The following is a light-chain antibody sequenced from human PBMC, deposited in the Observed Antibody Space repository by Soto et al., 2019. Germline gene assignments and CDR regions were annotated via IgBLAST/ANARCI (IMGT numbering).Light chain of an antibody. CDR2: DVS. CDR1: SSDVGGYSY. V-gene: IGLV2-14*01. CDR3: ASYTTSSTYV. J-gene: IGLJ1*01. Sequence: QSVLTQPASGSGFPGQSIAISCTGTSSDVGGYSYVSWYQQQPGKAPKLVISDVSNRPSGVSDRFSGSKSGNTASLTISGLQTEDEADYYCASYTTSSTYVFGTGTKVTVL.